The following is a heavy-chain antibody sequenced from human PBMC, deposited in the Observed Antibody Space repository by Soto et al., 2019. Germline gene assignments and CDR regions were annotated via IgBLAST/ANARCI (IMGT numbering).Heavy chain of an antibody. CDR1: GGSFSGYY. J-gene: IGHJ4*02. Sequence: QVQLQQWGAGLLKPSETLSLTCAVYGGSFSGYYWSWIRQPPGKGLEWIGEINHSGSTNYNPSLKSRVTISVDTSKNQFSLKLSSVTAADTAVYYCARTTMVRGDNWGQGTLVTVSS. D-gene: IGHD3-10*01. CDR3: ARTTMVRGDN. V-gene: IGHV4-34*01. CDR2: INHSGST.